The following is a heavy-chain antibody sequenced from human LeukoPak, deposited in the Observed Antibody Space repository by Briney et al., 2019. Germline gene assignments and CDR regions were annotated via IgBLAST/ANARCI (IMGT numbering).Heavy chain of an antibody. J-gene: IGHJ4*02. D-gene: IGHD2-15*01. CDR3: ARHLAVYCSGGSCYGPSPFDY. CDR1: GYSFTSYW. Sequence: ESLKISCKGSGYSFTSYWIGWVRQMPGKGLEWMGIIYPGDSDTRYSPSFQGQVTISADKSISTAYLQWSSLNASDTAMYYCARHLAVYCSGGSCYGPSPFDYWGQGTLVTVSS. V-gene: IGHV5-51*01. CDR2: IYPGDSDT.